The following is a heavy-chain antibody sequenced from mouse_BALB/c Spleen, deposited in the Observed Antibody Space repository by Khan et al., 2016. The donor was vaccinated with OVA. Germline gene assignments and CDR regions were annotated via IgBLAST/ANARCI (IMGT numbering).Heavy chain of an antibody. V-gene: IGHV1-80*01. Sequence: QAQLKQSGAELVRPGSSVKISCKASGYVFSSYWMNWVKQRPGQGLEWIGQIYPGDGDTKYNGKFKGKVTLTADKSSSTAYMQISSLTSEDSAVYFCARSGYDFFAYWGQGTLVTVSA. CDR1: GYVFSSYW. D-gene: IGHD2-14*01. CDR2: IYPGDGDT. J-gene: IGHJ3*01. CDR3: ARSGYDFFAY.